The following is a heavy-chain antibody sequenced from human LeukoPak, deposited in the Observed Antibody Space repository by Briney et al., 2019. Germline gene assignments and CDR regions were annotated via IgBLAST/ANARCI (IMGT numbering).Heavy chain of an antibody. J-gene: IGHJ5*02. CDR3: AREGPYCSSTSCYLRRDNWFDP. CDR1: GFTVSSNY. Sequence: PGGSLRLSCAASGFTVSSNYMGWVRQAPGKGLEWVSVIYSGGSTYYADSVKGRFTISRDNSKNTLYLQMNSLRAEDTAVYYCAREGPYCSSTSCYLRRDNWFDPWGQGTLVTVSS. D-gene: IGHD2-2*01. CDR2: IYSGGST. V-gene: IGHV3-66*01.